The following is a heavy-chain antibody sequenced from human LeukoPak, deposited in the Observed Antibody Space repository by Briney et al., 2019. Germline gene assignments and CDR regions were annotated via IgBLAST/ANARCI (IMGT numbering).Heavy chain of an antibody. V-gene: IGHV4-59*01. CDR1: GGSISGYY. CDR2: IHYSGTT. J-gene: IGHJ4*02. D-gene: IGHD6-19*01. CDR3: AREYSDTSGHLDS. Sequence: SETLSLTCTVSGGSISGYYWSWIRQPPGKGLEFIGYIHYSGTTNYNPSLKSRVTMSVDTSQNQLSLSLISVTAADTAVYYCAREYSDTSGHLDSWGQGTLVTVSS.